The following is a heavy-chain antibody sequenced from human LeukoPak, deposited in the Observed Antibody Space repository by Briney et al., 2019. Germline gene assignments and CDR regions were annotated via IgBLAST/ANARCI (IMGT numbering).Heavy chain of an antibody. J-gene: IGHJ6*02. Sequence: SETLSLTCAVYGGSFSGYYWSWIRQPPGKGLEWIGEINHSGSTNYNPSLKSRVTISVDTSKNQLSLKLSSVTAADTAVYYCARLSIFGVVPSYYYYGMEVWGQGTTVTVSS. V-gene: IGHV4-34*01. CDR3: ARLSIFGVVPSYYYYGMEV. D-gene: IGHD3-3*01. CDR2: INHSGST. CDR1: GGSFSGYY.